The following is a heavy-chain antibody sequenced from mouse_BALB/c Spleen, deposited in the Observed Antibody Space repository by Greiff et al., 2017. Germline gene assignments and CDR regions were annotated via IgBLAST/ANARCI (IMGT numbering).Heavy chain of an antibody. V-gene: IGHV1S34*01. CDR3: ASSGGNPPGYWYFDV. J-gene: IGHJ1*01. CDR1: GYSFTGYY. D-gene: IGHD3-1*01. Sequence: LVKTGASVKISCKASGYSFTGYYMHWVKQSHGKSLEWIGYISCYNGATSYNQKFKGKATFTVDTSSSTAYMQFNSLTSEDSAVYYCASSGGNPPGYWYFDVWGAGTTVTVSS. CDR2: ISCYNGAT.